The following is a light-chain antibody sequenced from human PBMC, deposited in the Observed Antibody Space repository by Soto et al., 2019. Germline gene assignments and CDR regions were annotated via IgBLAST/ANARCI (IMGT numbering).Light chain of an antibody. CDR2: DAA. CDR1: QSISNT. CDR3: QQYYTRPHT. Sequence: EVVMTQSPATLSLSPGEGATLSCRASQSISNTLAWYQLRPGQSPRLLIYDAATTATGIPPRFSGSGSGTEFTLTLNSLQSEDFAIYYCQQYYTRPHTFGQGTKVEIK. J-gene: IGKJ1*01. V-gene: IGKV3-15*01.